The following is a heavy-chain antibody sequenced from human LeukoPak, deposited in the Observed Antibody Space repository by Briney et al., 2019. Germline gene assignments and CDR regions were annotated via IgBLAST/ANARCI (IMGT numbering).Heavy chain of an antibody. D-gene: IGHD3-22*01. J-gene: IGHJ4*01. Sequence: GGSLRLSSAASGFSFSTYDINWVRQAPGKGLEWVAFISSSSSPIFYADSVKGRFTISRDNAKNSLYLQLNSLRAEDTAVYYCAIIPFDSNGYDYWGQGTLVTVSS. CDR3: AIIPFDSNGYDY. V-gene: IGHV3-48*04. CDR1: GFSFSTYD. CDR2: ISSSSSPI.